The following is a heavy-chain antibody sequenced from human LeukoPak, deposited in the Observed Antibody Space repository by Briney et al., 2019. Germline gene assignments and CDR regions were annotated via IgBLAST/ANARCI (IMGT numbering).Heavy chain of an antibody. V-gene: IGHV3-11*06. CDR1: GFTFSDYY. CDR3: ARGYYYDSSGYYY. J-gene: IGHJ4*02. D-gene: IGHD3-22*01. Sequence: PGGSLRLSCAASGFTFSDYYMSWIRQAPGKGLEWVSYISSSSSYTNYADSVKGRFIISRDNAKNSLYLQMNSLRAEDTAVYYCARGYYYDSSGYYYWGQGTLVTVSS. CDR2: ISSSSSYT.